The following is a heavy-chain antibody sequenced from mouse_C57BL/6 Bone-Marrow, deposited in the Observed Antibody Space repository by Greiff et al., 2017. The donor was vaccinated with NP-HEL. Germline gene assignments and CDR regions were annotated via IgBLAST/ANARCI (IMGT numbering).Heavy chain of an antibody. V-gene: IGHV1-50*01. Sequence: QVQLQQPGAELVKPGASVKLSCKASGYTFTSYWMQWVKQRPGQGLEWIGELDPSDRYTNYNQKFKGKATLTVDTSSSTAYMQLSSLTSEDSAVYYCARPDYYGSSFYAMDYWGQGTSVTVSS. CDR2: LDPSDRYT. CDR1: GYTFTSYW. J-gene: IGHJ4*01. CDR3: ARPDYYGSSFYAMDY. D-gene: IGHD1-1*01.